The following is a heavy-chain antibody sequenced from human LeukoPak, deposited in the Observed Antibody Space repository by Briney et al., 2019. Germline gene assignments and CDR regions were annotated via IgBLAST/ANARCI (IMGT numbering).Heavy chain of an antibody. J-gene: IGHJ3*02. Sequence: ASVKVSCKASGYTFTSYGISWVRQAPGQGLEWMGWISAYNGNTNYAQKLQGRVTMTTDTSTSTAYMELRSLRSDDTAVYYCARVLDIGLAQDAFDIWGQGTMVTVSS. V-gene: IGHV1-18*01. CDR2: ISAYNGNT. CDR1: GYTFTSYG. CDR3: ARVLDIGLAQDAFDI. D-gene: IGHD2-15*01.